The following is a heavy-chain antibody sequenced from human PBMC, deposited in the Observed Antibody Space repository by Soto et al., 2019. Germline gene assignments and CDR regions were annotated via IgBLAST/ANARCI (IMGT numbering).Heavy chain of an antibody. CDR2: FDPEEHKT. CDR3: AIKLCYFDY. J-gene: IGHJ4*02. V-gene: IGHV1-24*01. D-gene: IGHD6-6*01. Sequence: ASVKVSCKVSGYTLTELSMHWVRQAPGKGLEWMGGFDPEEHKTVYAQKFQGRLTMTEDTSTDTRYMELHSLTSEDTAVYYCAIKLCYFDYWGQGTLVTVSS. CDR1: GYTLTELS.